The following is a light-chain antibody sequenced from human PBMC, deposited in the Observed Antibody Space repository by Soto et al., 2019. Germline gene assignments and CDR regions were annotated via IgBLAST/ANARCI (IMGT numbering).Light chain of an antibody. J-gene: IGKJ1*01. CDR2: KAS. Sequence: DIQLTQSPSSVSASVGDRLTITCRASQSISSWLAWYQQKPGKAPKLLIYKASTLKSGVPSRFSGSGSGTEFTLTISSLQPDDFATYYCQHYNSYSEAFGQGTKVDIK. CDR1: QSISSW. V-gene: IGKV1-5*03. CDR3: QHYNSYSEA.